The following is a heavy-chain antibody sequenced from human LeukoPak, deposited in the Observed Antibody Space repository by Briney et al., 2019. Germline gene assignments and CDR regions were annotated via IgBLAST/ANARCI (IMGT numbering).Heavy chain of an antibody. CDR2: IGTASDT. Sequence: GGSLRLSCAASGFTFSSFDMHWVRQPTGQGLEWVSTIGTASDTYYPGSVEGRFTLSRDNDKDSLYLQMNSLTAGDTAVYYCARGPPRGKYYYMDVWGKGTTVTVSS. D-gene: IGHD1-1*01. V-gene: IGHV3-13*01. J-gene: IGHJ6*03. CDR3: ARGPPRGKYYYMDV. CDR1: GFTFSSFD.